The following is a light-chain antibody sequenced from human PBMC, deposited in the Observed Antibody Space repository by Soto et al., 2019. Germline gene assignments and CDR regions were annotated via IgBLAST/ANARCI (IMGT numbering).Light chain of an antibody. J-gene: IGKJ5*01. CDR1: QSISTN. CDR3: QQYNNWPPIT. V-gene: IGKV1-39*01. Sequence: DIQMTQSPSTLSASLADRVTITCRASQSISTNLNWYQQKAGKAPKLLIYAASTLQSGVPSTFSGSGSGTEFTLTISSLQSEDFAVYYCQQYNNWPPITFGQGTRLEIK. CDR2: AAS.